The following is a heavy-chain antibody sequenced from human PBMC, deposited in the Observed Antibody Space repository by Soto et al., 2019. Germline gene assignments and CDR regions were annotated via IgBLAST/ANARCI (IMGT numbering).Heavy chain of an antibody. CDR1: GFSLSTSGVTTGVG. J-gene: IGHJ3*02. V-gene: IGHV2-5*01. D-gene: IGHD3-22*01. Sequence: QITLKESGPTLVKPTQPLTLTCTFSGFSLSTSGVTTGVGVGWIRQPPGKALEWLELIYWNDDKRYSPSLKSRLTITKDTSKNQVVLTMTNMDPVDTATYYCAHDYYDASGYYPHDAFDIWGQGTVVTVSS. CDR2: IYWNDDK. CDR3: AHDYYDASGYYPHDAFDI.